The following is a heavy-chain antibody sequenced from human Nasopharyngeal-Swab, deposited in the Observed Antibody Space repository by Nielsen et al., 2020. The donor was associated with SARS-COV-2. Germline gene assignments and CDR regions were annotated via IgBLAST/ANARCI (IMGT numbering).Heavy chain of an antibody. V-gene: IGHV3-53*04. J-gene: IGHJ4*02. D-gene: IGHD6-13*01. Sequence: GESLKISCAASGFTVSSNYMSWVRQAPGKGLEWVSVIYSGGSTYYADSVKGRFTISRHNSKNTLYLQMNSLRAEDTAVYYCARDRSVGKQQLGRYDYWGQGTLVTVSS. CDR3: ARDRSVGKQQLGRYDY. CDR2: IYSGGST. CDR1: GFTVSSNY.